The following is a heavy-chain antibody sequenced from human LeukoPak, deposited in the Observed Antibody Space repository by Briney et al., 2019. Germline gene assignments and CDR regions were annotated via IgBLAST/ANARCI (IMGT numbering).Heavy chain of an antibody. CDR1: GGSISSSSYY. D-gene: IGHD3-22*01. Sequence: PSETLSLTCTVSGGSISSSSYYWGWIRQPPGKGLEWIGSIYYSGSTNYNPSLKSRVTISVDTSKNQFSLKLSSVTAADTAVYYCARSAYYYDSSGPYRYFDYWGQGTLVTVSS. V-gene: IGHV4-39*07. CDR3: ARSAYYYDSSGPYRYFDY. CDR2: IYYSGST. J-gene: IGHJ4*02.